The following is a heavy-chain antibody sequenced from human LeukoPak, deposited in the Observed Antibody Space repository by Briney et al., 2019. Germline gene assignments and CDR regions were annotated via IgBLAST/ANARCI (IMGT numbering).Heavy chain of an antibody. CDR2: INHSGST. CDR1: GGSFSGYY. CDR3: ARAGGTYYYDSSGYYRLRFDH. V-gene: IGHV4-34*01. Sequence: SETLSLTCTVYGGSFSGYYWSWIRQPPGKGLKWIGEINHSGSTNYNPSLKSRVTISVDTSKNQFSLKLSSVTAADTAVYYCARAGGTYYYDSSGYYRLRFDHWGQGTLVTVFS. J-gene: IGHJ4*02. D-gene: IGHD3-22*01.